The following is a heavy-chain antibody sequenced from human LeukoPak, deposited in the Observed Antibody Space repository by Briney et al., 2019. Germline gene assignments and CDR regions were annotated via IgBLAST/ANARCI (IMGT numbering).Heavy chain of an antibody. Sequence: PGGSLRLSCAASRFTFSSYGMHWVRQAPGKGLEWVTFIDSDVRNKYYADSVKGRFTISRDNSKNTLYLQMNSLGVEDTAVYYCAKDHPVLDQWGQGTLVTVSS. CDR3: AKDHPVLDQ. J-gene: IGHJ4*02. CDR2: IDSDVRNK. V-gene: IGHV3-30*02. CDR1: RFTFSSYG. D-gene: IGHD6-6*01.